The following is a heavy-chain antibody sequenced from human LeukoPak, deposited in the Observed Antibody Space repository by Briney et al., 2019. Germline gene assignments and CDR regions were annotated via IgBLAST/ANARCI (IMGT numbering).Heavy chain of an antibody. Sequence: GGSLRLSCAASGFTFSSYGMHWVRQAPGKGLEWVAVISYDGSNKYYADSVKGRFTISRDNSKNTLYLQMNSLRAEDTAVYYCAKGPTTVRGVLGYWGQGTLVTVSS. CDR1: GFTFSSYG. V-gene: IGHV3-30*18. D-gene: IGHD3-10*01. CDR2: ISYDGSNK. J-gene: IGHJ4*02. CDR3: AKGPTTVRGVLGY.